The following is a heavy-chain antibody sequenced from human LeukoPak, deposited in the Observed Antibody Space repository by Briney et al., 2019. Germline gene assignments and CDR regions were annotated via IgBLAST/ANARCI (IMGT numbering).Heavy chain of an antibody. J-gene: IGHJ5*02. D-gene: IGHD5-12*01. CDR2: INHSGST. CDR3: AREGGDGGYDYGWFDP. Sequence: SETLSLTCAVYGGSFSGYYWSWIRQPPGKGLEWIGEINHSGSTNYNPSLKRRVTISVDTSKNQFSLKLSSVTAADTAVYYCAREGGDGGYDYGWFDPWGQGTLVTVSS. CDR1: GGSFSGYY. V-gene: IGHV4-34*01.